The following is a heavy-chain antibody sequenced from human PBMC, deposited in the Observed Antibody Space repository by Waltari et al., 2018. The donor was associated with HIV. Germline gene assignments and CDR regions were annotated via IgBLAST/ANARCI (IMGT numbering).Heavy chain of an antibody. CDR3: AREGLSGYYPFDY. CDR2: INPSGRT. V-gene: IGHV4-34*02. Sequence: QVQLQQWGAGLLKPSETLSLSCGVYEGSFSGYYWCWLRQPPGKGLEWIGEINPSGRTNYNPSLKSRVTISLDTSRNQLSLKLTSVTAADTAVYYCAREGLSGYYPFDYWGQGTLVTVSS. J-gene: IGHJ4*02. CDR1: EGSFSGYY. D-gene: IGHD3-22*01.